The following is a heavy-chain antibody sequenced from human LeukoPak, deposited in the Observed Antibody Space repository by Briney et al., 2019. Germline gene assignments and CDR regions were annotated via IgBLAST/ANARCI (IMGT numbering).Heavy chain of an antibody. CDR2: IDTNTGNP. D-gene: IGHD6-19*01. J-gene: IGHJ4*02. Sequence: GASVKVSCKASGYTFTNYTLNWVRQAPGQGLEWMGWIDTNTGNPTYAQGFIGRFVFSLDTSVTTAYLQISSLNTEDTAVYYCAIDQPVAGVSNFDSWGQGTLVTVSS. V-gene: IGHV7-4-1*02. CDR1: GYTFTNYT. CDR3: AIDQPVAGVSNFDS.